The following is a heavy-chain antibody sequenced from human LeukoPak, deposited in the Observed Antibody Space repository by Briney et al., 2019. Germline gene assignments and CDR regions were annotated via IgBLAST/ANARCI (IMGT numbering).Heavy chain of an antibody. CDR1: GFTFSSYS. D-gene: IGHD2-8*02. CDR2: ISSSSSYI. J-gene: IGHJ4*02. CDR3: ATYRQVLLPFES. Sequence: GGSLRLSCAASGFTFSSYSMNWVRQAPGKGLEWVSSISSSSSYIYYADSVKGRFTISRDNAKNSLYLQMNSLRAEDTAVYYCATYRQVLLPFESWGQGTLVTVSS. V-gene: IGHV3-21*01.